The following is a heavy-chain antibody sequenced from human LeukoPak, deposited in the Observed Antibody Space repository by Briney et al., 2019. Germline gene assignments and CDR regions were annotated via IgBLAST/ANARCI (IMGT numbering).Heavy chain of an antibody. V-gene: IGHV4-59*01. Sequence: SETLSPTCTVSGGSISSYYWSWIRQPPGKGLEWIGYIYYSGSTNCNPSLKSRVTISVDTSKNQFSLKLSSVTAADTAVYYCARFGDTAMVDSDAFDIWGQGTMVTVSS. CDR2: IYYSGST. D-gene: IGHD5-18*01. J-gene: IGHJ3*02. CDR3: ARFGDTAMVDSDAFDI. CDR1: GGSISSYY.